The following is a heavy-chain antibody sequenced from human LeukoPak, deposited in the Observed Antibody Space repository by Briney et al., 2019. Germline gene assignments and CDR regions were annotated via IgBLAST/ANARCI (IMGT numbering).Heavy chain of an antibody. J-gene: IGHJ3*02. CDR3: ARPLSGSSSWHGDAFDI. CDR2: TYYSGST. V-gene: IGHV4-39*01. D-gene: IGHD6-13*01. CDR1: GGSISSSTYY. Sequence: SETLSLTCTVSGGSISSSTYYWGWIRQPPGKGLEWIGGTYYSGSTYSNASLKSRVTISADTSKNQFSLKLSSVTAADTAVYYCARPLSGSSSWHGDAFDIWGQGTMVRVSS.